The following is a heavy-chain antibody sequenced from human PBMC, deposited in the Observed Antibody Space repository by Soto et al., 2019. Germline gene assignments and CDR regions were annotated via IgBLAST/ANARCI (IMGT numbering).Heavy chain of an antibody. CDR2: IGSSSNYI. CDR3: ATLTYCSSASCPNYYYVMDV. CDR1: GFTFTTYS. Sequence: GGSLRLSCAASGFTFTTYSLTWVRQAPGKGLEWVASIGSSSNYIYYADSVKGRFTIPRDNAKNSLFLQMNSLRAEDTAVYYCATLTYCSSASCPNYYYVMDVWGQGTTVTVSS. V-gene: IGHV3-21*06. D-gene: IGHD2-2*01. J-gene: IGHJ6*02.